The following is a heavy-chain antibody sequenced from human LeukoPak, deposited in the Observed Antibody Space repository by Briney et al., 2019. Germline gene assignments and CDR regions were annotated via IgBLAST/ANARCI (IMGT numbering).Heavy chain of an antibody. J-gene: IGHJ4*02. D-gene: IGHD2-8*02. Sequence: SETLSLTCTVSGGSISSYYCIWIRQPPGKGLEWIGYIYYGEGTNSNPSLKSRVTVSSDKPNNQFSLKLTSVTAADTAVYYCATSKYSGAWYGFDSWGQGNLVTVSS. CDR3: ATSKYSGAWYGFDS. CDR1: GGSISSYY. CDR2: IYYGEGT. V-gene: IGHV4-59*08.